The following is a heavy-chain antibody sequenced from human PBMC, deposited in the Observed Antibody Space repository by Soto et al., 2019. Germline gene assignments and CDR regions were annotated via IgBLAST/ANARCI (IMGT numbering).Heavy chain of an antibody. Sequence: EVQLVESGGGLLQPGGSLRLSCAASGFMFSAYWMSWVRQAPGKGLEWVANIHGDGGKIYYVDSVKGRFTISRDNAKRSLYLQMNSLRAEDTAVYYCARDFYGGYTYGPGDYWGQGALVAVSS. CDR2: IHGDGGKI. CDR1: GFMFSAYW. J-gene: IGHJ4*02. CDR3: ARDFYGGYTYGPGDY. V-gene: IGHV3-7*01. D-gene: IGHD5-18*01.